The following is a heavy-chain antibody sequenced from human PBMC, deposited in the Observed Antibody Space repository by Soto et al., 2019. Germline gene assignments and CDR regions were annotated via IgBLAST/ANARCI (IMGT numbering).Heavy chain of an antibody. V-gene: IGHV3-30*18. CDR3: AKDRMVTSNYYGMDV. Sequence: QVHLAESGGGVVQPGGSLRLSCAASGDSGFSFSSYGIHWVRQAPGKGLEWVSVISYDGANRHFADSVKGRFAVSRDDSMHTVYLQMNALRPEDTAVYYCAKDRMVTSNYYGMDVWGQGTTVTVSS. D-gene: IGHD5-18*01. CDR1: GDSGFSFSSYG. J-gene: IGHJ6*02. CDR2: ISYDGANR.